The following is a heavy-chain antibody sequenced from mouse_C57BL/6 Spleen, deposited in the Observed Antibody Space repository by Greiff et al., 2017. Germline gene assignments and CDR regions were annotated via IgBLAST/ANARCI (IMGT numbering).Heavy chain of an antibody. CDR1: GFTFSSYG. V-gene: IGHV5-6*01. D-gene: IGHD1-1*01. Sequence: EVQLVESGGDLVKPGGSLKLSCAASGFTFSSYGMSWVRQTPDKRLEWVATISSGGSYTYYPDSVKGRFTISRDNAKNTLYLQISSMKSEDTAMYYYAGQGFTTIVARGYFDVWGTGTTVTVSS. J-gene: IGHJ1*03. CDR2: ISSGGSYT. CDR3: AGQGFTTIVARGYFDV.